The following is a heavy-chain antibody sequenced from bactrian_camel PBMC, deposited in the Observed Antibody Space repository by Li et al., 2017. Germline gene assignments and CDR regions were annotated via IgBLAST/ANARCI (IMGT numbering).Heavy chain of an antibody. D-gene: IGHD2*01. CDR2: IATGSGNT. V-gene: IGHV3S40*01. Sequence: DVQLVESGGGSVQAGGSLRLSCAASGCTYSSYCMGWFRQAPGKEREGVARIATGSGNTYYADSVKGRFTISQDNAKNTVYLQMNSLKPEDTAMYYCAARGPYCYTKLSVRDFTYWGQGTQVTVS. CDR1: GCTYSSYC. J-gene: IGHJ6*01. CDR3: AARGPYCYTKLSVRDFTY.